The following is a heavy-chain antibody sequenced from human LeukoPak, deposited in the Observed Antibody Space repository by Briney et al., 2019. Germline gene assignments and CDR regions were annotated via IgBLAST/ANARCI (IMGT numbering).Heavy chain of an antibody. Sequence: GGSLRLSCAASGFTFSTYWMAWVRQAPGKGLEWVANINQDGRDKNYLDSVKGRFTISRDNAKNSLYLQMNSLRAEDTAVYYCARDSMGALDSGGQGTLVTVSS. CDR1: GFTFSTYW. J-gene: IGHJ4*02. CDR3: ARDSMGALDS. V-gene: IGHV3-7*01. D-gene: IGHD1-26*01. CDR2: INQDGRDK.